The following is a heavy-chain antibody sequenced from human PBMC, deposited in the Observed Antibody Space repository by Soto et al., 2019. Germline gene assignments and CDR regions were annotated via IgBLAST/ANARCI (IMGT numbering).Heavy chain of an antibody. J-gene: IGHJ5*02. D-gene: IGHD3-3*01. CDR3: AIDGGPFGSGAPEVGNWFDP. V-gene: IGHV3-30*01. CDR2: ISYDGSNK. CDR1: GFTFSSYA. Sequence: PGGSLRLSCAASGFTFSSYAMHWVRKATEKGLERMAVISYDGSNKYYADSVTGRFTISRDYSKNTLYLQMNSLRTDDTAVYYCAIDGGPFGSGAPEVGNWFDPWGQGTLVTVSS.